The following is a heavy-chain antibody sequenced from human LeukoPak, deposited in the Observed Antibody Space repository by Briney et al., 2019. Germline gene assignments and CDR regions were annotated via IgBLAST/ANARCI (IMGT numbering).Heavy chain of an antibody. D-gene: IGHD3-10*01. CDR2: ISLDGSRK. CDR3: ARDRAVSRLDS. V-gene: IGHV3-33*05. J-gene: IGHJ5*01. CDR1: GLTFTSHG. Sequence: GGSLRLSCAASGLTFTSHGFHWVRQAPGRGLEWLTFISLDGSRKSYADSVKGRFTFSRDDSKNTLYLEMNSLRAEDTATYYCARDRAVSRLDSWGLGTLVTVSS.